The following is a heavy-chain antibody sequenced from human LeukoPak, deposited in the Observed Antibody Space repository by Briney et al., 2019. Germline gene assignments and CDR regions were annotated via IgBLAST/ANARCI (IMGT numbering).Heavy chain of an antibody. D-gene: IGHD2-21*01. J-gene: IGHJ5*02. CDR1: GFTFSSYA. CDR2: ISGSGGST. Sequence: GGSLRLSCTASGFTFSSYAMSWVRQAPGKGLEWVSAISGSGGSTYYADSVKGRFTIHRGNSKNTLYLKMNSLRAEDTAVYYCAQGQRCGGNYGWFDRWGQGTLVTVSS. CDR3: AQGQRCGGNYGWFDR. V-gene: IGHV3-23*01.